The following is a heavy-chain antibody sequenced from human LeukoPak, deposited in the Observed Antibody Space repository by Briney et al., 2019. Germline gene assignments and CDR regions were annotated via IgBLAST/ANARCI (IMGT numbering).Heavy chain of an antibody. CDR1: GGSISSYY. CDR3: ARFIVATIYGEYYFDY. J-gene: IGHJ4*02. CDR2: IYYSGST. Sequence: PSETLSLTCTVSGGSISSYYWSWIRQPPGKGLEWIGYIYYSGSTNYNLSLKSRVTISVDTSKNQFSLKLSSVTAADTAVYYCARFIVATIYGEYYFDYWGQGTLVTVSS. V-gene: IGHV4-59*01. D-gene: IGHD5-12*01.